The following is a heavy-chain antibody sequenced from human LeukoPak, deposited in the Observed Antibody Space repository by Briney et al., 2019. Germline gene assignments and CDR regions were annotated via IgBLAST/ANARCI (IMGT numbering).Heavy chain of an antibody. J-gene: IGHJ3*02. Sequence: SETLSLTCTVSGGSISSYYWSWIRQPPGKGLEWIGYIYYSGSTNYNPSLKSRVTISVDTSKNQFSLKLSSATAADTAVYYCARDRGYPHHAFDIWGQGTMVTVSS. CDR2: IYYSGST. V-gene: IGHV4-59*01. CDR1: GGSISSYY. D-gene: IGHD5-18*01. CDR3: ARDRGYPHHAFDI.